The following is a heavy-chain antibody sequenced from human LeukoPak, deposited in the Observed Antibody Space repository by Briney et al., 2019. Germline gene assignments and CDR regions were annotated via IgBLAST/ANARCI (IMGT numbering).Heavy chain of an antibody. J-gene: IGHJ4*02. CDR1: GFTFSTNW. CDR3: ARDLSMGTTVLEY. V-gene: IGHV3-7*01. D-gene: IGHD4-11*01. CDR2: IKEDRSEK. Sequence: GGSLRLSCVASGFTFSTNWMNWVRQAPGKGLEWVATIKEDRSEKFHVDSVKGRFTISRDNAKNSLYLQMNSLRPEDTAVYYCARDLSMGTTVLEYWGQGTLVTVSS.